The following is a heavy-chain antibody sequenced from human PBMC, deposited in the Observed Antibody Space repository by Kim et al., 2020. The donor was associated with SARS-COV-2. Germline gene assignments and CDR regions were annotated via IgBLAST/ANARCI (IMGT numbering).Heavy chain of an antibody. Sequence: SPPFQGQVTISAEKSISTAYLQWSSLKASDTAMYYCARHMGAATGDAFDIWGQGTMVTVSS. CDR3: ARHMGAATGDAFDI. V-gene: IGHV5-51*01. D-gene: IGHD1-26*01. J-gene: IGHJ3*02.